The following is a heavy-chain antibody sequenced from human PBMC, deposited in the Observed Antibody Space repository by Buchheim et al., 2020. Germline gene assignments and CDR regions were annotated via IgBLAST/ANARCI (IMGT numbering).Heavy chain of an antibody. CDR3: TRWGYYDFWSGYYPYYYYYMDV. Sequence: EVQLVESGGGLVQPGRSLRLSCTASGFTFGDYAMSWFRQAPGKGLEWVGFIRSKAYGGTTEYAASVKGRFTISSDDSKSIAYLQMNSLKTENTAVYYCTRWGYYDFWSGYYPYYYYYMDVWGKGTT. V-gene: IGHV3-49*03. D-gene: IGHD3-3*01. CDR2: IRSKAYGGTT. J-gene: IGHJ6*03. CDR1: GFTFGDYA.